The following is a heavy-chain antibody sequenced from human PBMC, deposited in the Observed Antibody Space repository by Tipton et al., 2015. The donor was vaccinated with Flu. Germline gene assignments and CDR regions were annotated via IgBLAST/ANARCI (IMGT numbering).Heavy chain of an antibody. CDR1: GFTFSRYW. J-gene: IGHJ4*02. Sequence: LRLSCAASGFTFSRYWMSWVRQAPGKGLEWVANINEDGNVRYYADSVEGRFTISRDNARSSLYLQMNGLRGEDTAVYYCARVFDAYDVVDYWGRGTQVTVSS. CDR3: ARVFDAYDVVDY. D-gene: IGHD5-12*01. CDR2: INEDGNVR. V-gene: IGHV3-7*01.